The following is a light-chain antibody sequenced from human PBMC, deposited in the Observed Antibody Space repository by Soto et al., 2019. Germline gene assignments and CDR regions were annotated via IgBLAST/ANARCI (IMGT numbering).Light chain of an antibody. CDR3: QQANSYSWT. V-gene: IGKV1-5*03. Sequence: DIQISKSPFKLTESVGDRVTIICRASQSISSWLAWYQQKPGKAPKLLIYKASSLESGVPSRFSGSGSGTDFTLTISSLQPEDFATYYCQQANSYSWTFGQGTKVDI. CDR1: QSISSW. J-gene: IGKJ1*01. CDR2: KAS.